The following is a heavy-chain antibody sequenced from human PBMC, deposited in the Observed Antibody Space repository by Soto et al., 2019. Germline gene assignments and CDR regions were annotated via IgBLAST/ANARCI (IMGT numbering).Heavy chain of an antibody. CDR3: ARDRGQLWFGTDAFDI. CDR2: INAGNGNT. CDR1: GYTFTSYA. V-gene: IGHV1-3*01. J-gene: IGHJ3*02. D-gene: IGHD5-18*01. Sequence: QVQLVQSGAEVKKPGASVKVSCKASGYTFTSYAMHWVRQAPGQRLEWMGWINAGNGNTKYSQKFQGRVTITRDTAASTAYMELSSLRSEDTAVYYCARDRGQLWFGTDAFDIWGQGTMVTVSS.